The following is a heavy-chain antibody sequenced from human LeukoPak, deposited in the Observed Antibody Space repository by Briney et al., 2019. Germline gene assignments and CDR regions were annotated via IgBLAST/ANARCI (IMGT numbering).Heavy chain of an antibody. CDR3: ARSVWYSGSYGFDY. V-gene: IGHV1-2*02. J-gene: IGHJ4*02. Sequence: ASVKVSCKASGYNFIDHYIYWLRQAPGQGLEWMGWINPNSGATNYAQKFQGRVTMTGDTSMNTAHMELSRLTSDDMAMYFCARSVWYSGSYGFDYWCQGTLVRVAS. CDR2: INPNSGAT. D-gene: IGHD1-26*01. CDR1: GYNFIDHY.